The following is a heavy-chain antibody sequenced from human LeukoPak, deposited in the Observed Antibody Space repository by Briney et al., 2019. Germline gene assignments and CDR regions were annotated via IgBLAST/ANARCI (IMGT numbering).Heavy chain of an antibody. Sequence: SETLSLTCTVSGGSNSSYYWSWMRQPPGKGLEWIGYIYYSGSTNYNPSLKSRVTISVDTSKNQFSLKLSSVTAADTAVYYCASVNYDILTGYYFDYWGQGTLVTVSS. CDR3: ASVNYDILTGYYFDY. CDR1: GGSNSSYY. J-gene: IGHJ4*02. V-gene: IGHV4-59*01. CDR2: IYYSGST. D-gene: IGHD3-9*01.